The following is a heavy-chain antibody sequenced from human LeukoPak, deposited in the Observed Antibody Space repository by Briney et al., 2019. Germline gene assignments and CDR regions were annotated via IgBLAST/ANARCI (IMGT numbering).Heavy chain of an antibody. V-gene: IGHV3-74*01. J-gene: IGHJ4*01. D-gene: IGHD2-21*02. CDR1: NFDFFSYG. CDR2: IFTDGSTT. Sequence: AGGSLRLSCVASNFDFFSYGMQWVRQAPGKGPVWVSRIFTDGSTTSYADSVKGRFTISRDNAKNTLYLEMKSLRVEDTAVYYCARELPREVTLDYWGQGTLVTVSP. CDR3: ARELPREVTLDY.